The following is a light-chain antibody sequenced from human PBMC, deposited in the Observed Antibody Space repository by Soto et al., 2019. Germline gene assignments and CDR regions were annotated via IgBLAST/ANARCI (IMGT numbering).Light chain of an antibody. V-gene: IGLV3-1*01. J-gene: IGLJ2*01. Sequence: ELSQPPSLSVSPGQTASIPCSGDRLGNKYVCWYQQKPGQSPVLVIYQDTKRPSGIPERFSGSNSGNTATLTISGTQAMDEADYYCQAWDGSTVVFGGGTKVTVL. CDR3: QAWDGSTVV. CDR1: RLGNKY. CDR2: QDT.